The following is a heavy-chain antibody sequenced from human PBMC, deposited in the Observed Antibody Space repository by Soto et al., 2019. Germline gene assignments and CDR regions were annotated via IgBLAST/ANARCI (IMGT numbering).Heavy chain of an antibody. D-gene: IGHD1-1*01. CDR3: TKLRTITTGASDC. CDR2: MSGGGGST. CDR1: GFTFSSYA. V-gene: IGHV3-23*01. J-gene: IGHJ4*02. Sequence: EVQLLESGGGVVQPGGSLRLSCAASGFTFSSYAMSWVRQAPGKGLEWVSAMSGGGGSTDYADSVKGRFTISRDNSKNTLYLEMTSLRAEDTAVYYCTKLRTITTGASDCWGQVTLVTVSS.